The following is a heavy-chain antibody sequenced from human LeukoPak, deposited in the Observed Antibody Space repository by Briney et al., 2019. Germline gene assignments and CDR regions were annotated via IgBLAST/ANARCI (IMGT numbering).Heavy chain of an antibody. D-gene: IGHD3-9*01. Sequence: SETLSLTCTVSGGSISSYYWSWIRQPPGKGLEWIGYIYYSGSTNYNPSLKSRVTISVDTSKNQFSLKLSSVTAADMAVYYCARGHDWGAFDIWGQGTMVTVSS. J-gene: IGHJ3*02. CDR1: GGSISSYY. V-gene: IGHV4-59*08. CDR3: ARGHDWGAFDI. CDR2: IYYSGST.